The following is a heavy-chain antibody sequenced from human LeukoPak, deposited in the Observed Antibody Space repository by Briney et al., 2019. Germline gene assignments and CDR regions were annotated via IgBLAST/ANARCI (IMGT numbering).Heavy chain of an antibody. CDR3: ARAEGGSYPNWFDP. CDR2: TSYDGSNK. CDR1: GFTFSSYA. Sequence: GRSLRLSCAASGFTFSSYAMHWVRQAPGKGLEWVAVTSYDGSNKYYADSVKGRFTISRDNSKNTLYLQMNSLRAEDTAVYYCARAEGGSYPNWFDPWGQGTLVTVSS. D-gene: IGHD1-26*01. V-gene: IGHV3-30-3*01. J-gene: IGHJ5*02.